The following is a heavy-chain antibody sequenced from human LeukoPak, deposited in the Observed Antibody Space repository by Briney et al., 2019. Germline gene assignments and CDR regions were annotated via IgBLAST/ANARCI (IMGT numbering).Heavy chain of an antibody. V-gene: IGHV4-59*01. CDR2: IYYSGIT. CDR3: ARIGAGSYRDY. CDR1: GGFISSSY. Sequence: SETLSLTCTVSGGFISSSYWSWLRQPPGKGLEWIGYIYYSGITNYNPSLKSRVTISLDTSKNQFSLKLNSVTAADTAVYDCARIGAGSYRDYWGQGTLVTVSS. D-gene: IGHD6-13*01. J-gene: IGHJ4*02.